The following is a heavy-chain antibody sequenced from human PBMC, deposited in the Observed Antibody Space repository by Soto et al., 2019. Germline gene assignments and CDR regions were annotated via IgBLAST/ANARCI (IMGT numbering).Heavy chain of an antibody. CDR3: ARDTPRGYSYGSFDY. D-gene: IGHD5-18*01. Sequence: PSETLSLTCTVSGGSISSGGYYWSWIRQHPGKGREWIGYIYYSGSTYYNPSLKSRVTISVDTSKNQFSLKLSSVTAADTAVYYCARDTPRGYSYGSFDYWGQGTLVTVSS. CDR1: GGSISSGGYY. J-gene: IGHJ4*02. V-gene: IGHV4-31*03. CDR2: IYYSGST.